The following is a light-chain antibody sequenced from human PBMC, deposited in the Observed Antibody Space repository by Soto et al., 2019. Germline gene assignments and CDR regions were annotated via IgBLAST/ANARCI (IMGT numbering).Light chain of an antibody. CDR2: GVS. Sequence: IVLTQSPGTLSLFPGERATLSCRASQSITSGYLAWYQQKPGQSPRLLIYGVSSRATGIPDRFSGSGSGTDFTLTISRLEPEDFAVYYCQQYGSSPTFGQGTRLEIK. CDR1: QSITSGY. V-gene: IGKV3-20*01. J-gene: IGKJ5*01. CDR3: QQYGSSPT.